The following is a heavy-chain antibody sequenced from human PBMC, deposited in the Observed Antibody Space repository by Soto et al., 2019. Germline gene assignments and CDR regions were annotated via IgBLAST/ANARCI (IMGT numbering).Heavy chain of an antibody. V-gene: IGHV3-23*01. CDR1: GFTFSNYA. CDR3: AKGLGSGSYAASDS. Sequence: EVQLLESGGGLVQPGGSLRLSCAASGFTFSNYALSWVRQAPGKGLEWVSAITGSGDRTYYADSVKGRFTVSRDNSKNTLSLEMTSLSAEDTALYYCAKGLGSGSYAASDSWGQGTLVTVSS. CDR2: ITGSGDRT. D-gene: IGHD1-26*01. J-gene: IGHJ5*01.